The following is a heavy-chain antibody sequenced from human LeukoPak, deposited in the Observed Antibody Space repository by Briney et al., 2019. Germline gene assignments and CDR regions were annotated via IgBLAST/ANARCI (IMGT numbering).Heavy chain of an antibody. CDR2: IGGGGGSS. Sequence: GGSLRLSRAASGFTFNNYAMTWVRQAPGKGLEWASGIGGGGGSSYYADSVKGRFTISRDNSKNTLYLQMNSLRAEDTAVYYCAKDPEQLEAPYNWFDPWGQGTLVTVSS. CDR1: GFTFNNYA. D-gene: IGHD5-18*01. V-gene: IGHV3-23*01. CDR3: AKDPEQLEAPYNWFDP. J-gene: IGHJ5*02.